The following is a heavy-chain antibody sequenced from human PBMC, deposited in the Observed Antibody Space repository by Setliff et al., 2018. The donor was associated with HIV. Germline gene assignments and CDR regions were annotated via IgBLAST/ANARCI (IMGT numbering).Heavy chain of an antibody. Sequence: SVKVSCKASGGTFSRYAIAWVRQAPGQGLEWMGGIIPIVGIPNYAQKFQGRVSITADKSAITAYMELSSLRSEDTAMYYCARGDYGDYRHPYYFDYWGQGTPVTVSS. CDR1: GGTFSRYA. J-gene: IGHJ4*02. D-gene: IGHD4-17*01. CDR2: IIPIVGIP. V-gene: IGHV1-69*10. CDR3: ARGDYGDYRHPYYFDY.